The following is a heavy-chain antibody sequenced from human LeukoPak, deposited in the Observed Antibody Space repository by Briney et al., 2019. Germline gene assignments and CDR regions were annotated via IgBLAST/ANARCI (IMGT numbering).Heavy chain of an antibody. D-gene: IGHD3-22*01. V-gene: IGHV3-48*01. CDR3: ARDYGDSSGYYYLDY. CDR1: GFTFSIYS. Sequence: GGSLRLSCAPSGFTFSIYSMNWVRPAPGKGLEWVSYISSSSSTIYYADSVKGRFTISRDNAKNSLYLQMNSLRAEDTAVYYCARDYGDSSGYYYLDYWGQGTLVTVSS. J-gene: IGHJ4*02. CDR2: ISSSSSTI.